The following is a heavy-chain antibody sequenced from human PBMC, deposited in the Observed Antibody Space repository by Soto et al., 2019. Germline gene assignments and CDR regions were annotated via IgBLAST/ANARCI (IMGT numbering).Heavy chain of an antibody. CDR1: GGSVSSYH. J-gene: IGHJ6*03. D-gene: IGHD6-6*01. Sequence: VQLQESGEGLVKPSETLSLTCTVSGGSVSSYHWTWIRQSPGKGLEWIGYIYYNGTTDYNPSLKSRVTISVSTSKRQFSLRLTSVTAADTAVYYCAREFFWRSSSSPTNYYYLDVWGKGTTVTVSS. CDR3: AREFFWRSSSSPTNYYYLDV. CDR2: IYYNGTT. V-gene: IGHV4-59*02.